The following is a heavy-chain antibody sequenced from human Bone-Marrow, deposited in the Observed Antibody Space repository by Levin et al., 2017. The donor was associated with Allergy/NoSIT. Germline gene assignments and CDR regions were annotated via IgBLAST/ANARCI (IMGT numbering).Heavy chain of an antibody. Sequence: PSETLSLTCAVSGGSISSGGYSWSWIRQPPGKGLEWIGYIYHSGSTSYNPSLKSRVTISVDRSKNEFSLKLTSVTVADTAVYYCARVRNFYYMDVWGKGTTVTVSS. CDR3: ARVRNFYYMDV. CDR1: GGSISSGGYS. V-gene: IGHV4-30-2*01. CDR2: IYHSGST. J-gene: IGHJ6*03. D-gene: IGHD3-3*01.